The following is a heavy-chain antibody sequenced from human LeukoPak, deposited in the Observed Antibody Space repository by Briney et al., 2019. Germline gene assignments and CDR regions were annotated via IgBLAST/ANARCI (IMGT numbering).Heavy chain of an antibody. CDR1: GFTFSSYA. D-gene: IGHD5-18*01. J-gene: IGHJ4*02. V-gene: IGHV3-23*01. Sequence: GGSLRLSCAASGFTFSSYAMSWVRQAPGKGLEWASAISGSGGSTYYADSVKGRFTISRDNSKNTLYLQMNSLRAEDTAVYYCAKDTAMEDYFDYWGQGTLVTVSS. CDR3: AKDTAMEDYFDY. CDR2: ISGSGGST.